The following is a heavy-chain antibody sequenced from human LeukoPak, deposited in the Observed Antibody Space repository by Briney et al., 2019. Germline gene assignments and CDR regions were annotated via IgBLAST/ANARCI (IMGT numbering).Heavy chain of an antibody. CDR1: GYTFTSYY. CDR3: ARDAASYSSGLELDY. CDR2: INPSGGST. Sequence: ASVKVSCKASGYTFTSYYMHWVRQAPGQGLEWMGIINPSGGSTSYAQKFQGRVTMTRDTSTSTVYMELSSLRSEDTAVYYCARDAASYSSGLELDYWGQGTLVTVSS. D-gene: IGHD6-19*01. V-gene: IGHV1-46*01. J-gene: IGHJ4*02.